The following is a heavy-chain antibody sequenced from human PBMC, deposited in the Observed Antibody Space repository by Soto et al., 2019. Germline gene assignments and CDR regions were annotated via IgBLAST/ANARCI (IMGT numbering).Heavy chain of an antibody. CDR3: AKSPNFYCSSPNCYKYYFDH. J-gene: IGHJ4*02. D-gene: IGHD2-2*02. CDR1: GFTFTSHA. CDR2: ISYDEIDK. Sequence: GGSLRLSCAASGFTFTSHAMHWVRQTPGKGLEWVAAISYDEIDKKYASSVKGRFTVSRDNVKNTLSLQMNSLRPEDTAVYYCAKSPNFYCSSPNCYKYYFDHWGQGTRVTVSS. V-gene: IGHV3-30*18.